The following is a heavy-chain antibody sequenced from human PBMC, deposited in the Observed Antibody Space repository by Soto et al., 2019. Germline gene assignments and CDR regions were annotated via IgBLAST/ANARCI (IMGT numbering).Heavy chain of an antibody. CDR3: ARFPRIFGVVPAFDY. CDR1: GYTFTSYA. D-gene: IGHD3-3*02. J-gene: IGHJ4*02. Sequence: ASVKVSCKASGYTFTSYAMHWVRQAPGQRLEWMGWINAGNGNTKYAQKLQGRVTMTTDTSTSTAYMELRSLRSDDTAVFYCARFPRIFGVVPAFDYWGQGTLVTVSS. V-gene: IGHV1-3*01. CDR2: INAGNGNT.